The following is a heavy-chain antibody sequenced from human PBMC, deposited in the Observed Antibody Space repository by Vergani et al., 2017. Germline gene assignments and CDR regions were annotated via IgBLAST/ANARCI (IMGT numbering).Heavy chain of an antibody. J-gene: IGHJ4*02. Sequence: VQLLESGGGVVQPGRSLRLSCAASGFTFSSYGMHWVRQAPGKGLEWVAVIWYDGSNKYYADSVKGRFTISRDNSKNTLYLQMNSLRAEDTAVYYCARGGYCSSTSCYFDYWGQGTLVTVSS. D-gene: IGHD2-2*01. CDR1: GFTFSSYG. V-gene: IGHV3-33*01. CDR2: IWYDGSNK. CDR3: ARGGYCSSTSCYFDY.